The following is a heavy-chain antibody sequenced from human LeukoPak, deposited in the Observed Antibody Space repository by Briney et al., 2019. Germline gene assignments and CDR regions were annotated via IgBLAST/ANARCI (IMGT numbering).Heavy chain of an antibody. CDR3: ARSGWFGELLYGY. CDR2: IDPSDSYT. CDR1: GSSFTSYW. V-gene: IGHV5-10-1*01. D-gene: IGHD3-10*01. J-gene: IGHJ4*02. Sequence: KLGESLEISCKGSGSSFTSYWISWVRQLPGKGLEWMGRIDPSDSYTNYSPSFQGHVTISADKSISTAYLQWSSLKASDTAMYYCARSGWFGELLYGYWGQGTLVTVSS.